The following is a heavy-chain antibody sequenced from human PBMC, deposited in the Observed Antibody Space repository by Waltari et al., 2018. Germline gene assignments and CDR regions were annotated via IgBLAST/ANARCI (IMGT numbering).Heavy chain of an antibody. D-gene: IGHD3-22*01. CDR1: GYSISSGYY. Sequence: QVQLQESGPGLVKPSETLSLTCAVSGYSISSGYYWGWIRQPPGKGLEWIGSIYHSGGTYYNPSLKSRVTISVDTSKNQFSLKLSSVTAADTAVYYCARGSSGYNDAFDIWGQGTMVTVSS. CDR3: ARGSSGYNDAFDI. V-gene: IGHV4-38-2*01. J-gene: IGHJ3*02. CDR2: IYHSGGT.